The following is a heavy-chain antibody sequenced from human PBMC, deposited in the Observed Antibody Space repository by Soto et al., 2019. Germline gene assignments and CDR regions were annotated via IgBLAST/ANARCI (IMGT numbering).Heavy chain of an antibody. J-gene: IGHJ4*02. CDR3: ARSREISASAGSFDY. D-gene: IGHD1-1*01. CDR1: GFTFRSHV. V-gene: IGHV3-23*01. CDR2: ISTGGGST. Sequence: EVQLLESGGGLVQPGGSRRLSCAASGFTFRSHVMSWVRQAPGKGLEWVSGISTGGGSTDYADSVKGRFTISRDNSKNTLHLQMKSLRAEDTAVYYCARSREISASAGSFDYWGQGTLCTVAS.